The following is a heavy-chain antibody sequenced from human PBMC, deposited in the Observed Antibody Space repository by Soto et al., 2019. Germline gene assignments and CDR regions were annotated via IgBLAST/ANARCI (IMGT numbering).Heavy chain of an antibody. D-gene: IGHD3-10*01. Sequence: QVQLVESGGGVVQPGRSLRLSCAASGFTFSSYGMHWVRQAPGKGLEWVAVISYDGSNKYYADSVKGRFTISRDNSKNTYFLEMSXLRAEDTAVYYCAKDRPAVRLLWFGELTYYYGMDVWGQGTTVTVSS. J-gene: IGHJ6*02. CDR2: ISYDGSNK. CDR3: AKDRPAVRLLWFGELTYYYGMDV. CDR1: GFTFSSYG. V-gene: IGHV3-30*18.